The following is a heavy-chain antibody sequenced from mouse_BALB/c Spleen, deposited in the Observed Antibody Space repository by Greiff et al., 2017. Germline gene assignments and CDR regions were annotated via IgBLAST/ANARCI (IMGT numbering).Heavy chain of an antibody. V-gene: IGHV14-3*02. J-gene: IGHJ4*01. CDR2: IDPANGNT. Sequence: VQLQQSGAELVKPGASVKLSCTASGFNIKDTYMHWVKQRPEQGLEWIGRIDPANGNTKYDPKFQGKATITADTSSNTAYLQLSSLTSEDTAVYYCARWGYGNYDAMDYWGQGTSVTVSS. CDR1: GFNIKDTY. D-gene: IGHD2-10*02. CDR3: ARWGYGNYDAMDY.